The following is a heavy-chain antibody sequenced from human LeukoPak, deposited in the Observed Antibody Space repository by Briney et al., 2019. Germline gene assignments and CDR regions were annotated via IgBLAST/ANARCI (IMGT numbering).Heavy chain of an antibody. Sequence: GGSLRLSCAASGFTFSSHWMTWVRQAPGKGLEWVANIKQDGSDKYYVDSVKGRFTISRDNAKNSLYLQMNSLRGEDTAVYYCARRAGYSYGKYSSKNDYWGQGTLVTVSS. D-gene: IGHD5-18*01. J-gene: IGHJ4*02. V-gene: IGHV3-7*01. CDR3: ARRAGYSYGKYSSKNDY. CDR2: IKQDGSDK. CDR1: GFTFSSHW.